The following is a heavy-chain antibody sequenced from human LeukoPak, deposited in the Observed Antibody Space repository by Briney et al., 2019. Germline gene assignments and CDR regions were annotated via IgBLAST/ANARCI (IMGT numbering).Heavy chain of an antibody. CDR2: ISDSGIT. J-gene: IGHJ6*02. D-gene: IGHD1-26*01. V-gene: IGHV4-59*08. Sequence: SETLSLTCAVSGGSISSYYWSWIRQPPGKGLEWIGYISDSGITNYNPSLKTRVTISLDTSQNQLSLKLSSVTAADTAVYYCARLPIVQAFYYYYAMDVWGQGTTVTVSS. CDR3: ARLPIVQAFYYYYAMDV. CDR1: GGSISSYY.